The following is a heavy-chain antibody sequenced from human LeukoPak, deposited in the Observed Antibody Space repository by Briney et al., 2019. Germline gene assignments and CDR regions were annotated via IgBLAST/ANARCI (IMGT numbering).Heavy chain of an antibody. V-gene: IGHV3-21*01. D-gene: IGHD6-13*01. CDR3: ARGAQDSSSWFPTYYFDY. CDR1: GFTFSSYA. J-gene: IGHJ4*02. Sequence: GGSLRLSCAASGFTFSSYAMNWVRQAPGKGLEWVSSISSSSSYIYYADSVKGRFTISRDNAKNSLYLQMNSLRAEDTAVYYCARGAQDSSSWFPTYYFDYWGQGTLVTVSS. CDR2: ISSSSSYI.